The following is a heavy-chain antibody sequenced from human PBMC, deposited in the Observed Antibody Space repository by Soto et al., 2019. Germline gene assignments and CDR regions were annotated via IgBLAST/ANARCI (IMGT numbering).Heavy chain of an antibody. D-gene: IGHD5-18*01. CDR1: GYSFTSYW. Sequence: EVQLVQSGAEVKKPGESLRISCKGSGYSFTSYWISWVRQMPGKGLEWMGRIDPSDSYTNYSRSFQGHVTISADKSISTAYLQWSSLKASYTAMYYCARTSMQSRGYSYGHGGMDVWGQGTTVTVSS. J-gene: IGHJ6*02. CDR2: IDPSDSYT. CDR3: ARTSMQSRGYSYGHGGMDV. V-gene: IGHV5-10-1*01.